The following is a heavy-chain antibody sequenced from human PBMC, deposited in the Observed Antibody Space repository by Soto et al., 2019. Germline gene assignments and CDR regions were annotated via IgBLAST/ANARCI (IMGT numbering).Heavy chain of an antibody. V-gene: IGHV4-31*02. J-gene: IGHJ4*02. CDR1: GGSISRGEYY. D-gene: IGHD3-16*01. CDR2: LYYSGTT. Sequence: SETLSLTCSVSGGSISRGEYYCNWIRQHPGKGLEWIGYLYYSGTTYYNPSLRSRLSTSADTSKNQFSLDLTSVTTADTAVYFCARGLSPFYDIMPHFDSLAEGAQVIVSS. CDR3: ARGLSPFYDIMPHFDS.